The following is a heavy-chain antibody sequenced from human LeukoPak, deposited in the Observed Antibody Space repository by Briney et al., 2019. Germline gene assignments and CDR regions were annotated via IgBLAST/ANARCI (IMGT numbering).Heavy chain of an antibody. V-gene: IGHV4-38-2*01. J-gene: IGHJ4*02. Sequence: PSETLSLTCAVSGYSISSGYYWGWIRQPPGKGLEWIGSIYHSGSTYYNPSLKSRVTISVDTSKNQFSPKLSSVTAADTAVYYCARLGWSRTAFDYWGQGTLVTVSS. CDR1: GYSISSGYY. CDR3: ARLGWSRTAFDY. D-gene: IGHD2-15*01. CDR2: IYHSGST.